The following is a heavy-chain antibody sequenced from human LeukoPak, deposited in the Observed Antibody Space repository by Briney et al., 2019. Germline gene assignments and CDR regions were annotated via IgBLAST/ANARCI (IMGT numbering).Heavy chain of an antibody. D-gene: IGHD2-2*01. CDR1: GGSINSYY. CDR2: IHYSGNT. V-gene: IGHV4-59*01. Sequence: SETLSLTCTVAGGSINSYYWSWIRQPPGKGLEWIGYIHYSGNTNYNPSLKSRATISIDMYKKQFSLKLSSVTAADTAVYYCARLWGYCSSTSCYGASYFDSWGQGTLVTVSS. J-gene: IGHJ5*01. CDR3: ARLWGYCSSTSCYGASYFDS.